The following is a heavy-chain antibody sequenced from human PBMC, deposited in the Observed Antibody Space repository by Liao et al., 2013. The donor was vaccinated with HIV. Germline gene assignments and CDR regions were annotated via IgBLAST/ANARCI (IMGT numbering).Heavy chain of an antibody. CDR1: GGSISSYY. CDR3: ARGVPPDS. D-gene: IGHD5/OR15-5a*01. Sequence: QLQLQESGPGLVKPSKTLSLTCAVSGGSISSYYWNWIRQPAGKGLEWIGRISASGSATYNPSLKSRVTMSVDTSKNRFSLMLASVTAADTAMYYCARGVPPDSWGQGTLVTVSS. V-gene: IGHV4-4*07. CDR2: ISASGSA. J-gene: IGHJ4*02.